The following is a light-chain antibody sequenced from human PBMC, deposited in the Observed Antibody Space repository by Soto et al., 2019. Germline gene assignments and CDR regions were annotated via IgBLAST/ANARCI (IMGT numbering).Light chain of an antibody. Sequence: QSVLTQPPSVSGAPGQRVTISCTGSSSNIGAGYDVHWYQQLPGTAPKLLIYGNSNRPSGVPDRFSGSKSGTSASLAITGLQAEDEADYYCQSYASSLSGVVFGGGTKLNVL. CDR2: GNS. CDR3: QSYASSLSGVV. V-gene: IGLV1-40*01. CDR1: SSNIGAGYD. J-gene: IGLJ2*01.